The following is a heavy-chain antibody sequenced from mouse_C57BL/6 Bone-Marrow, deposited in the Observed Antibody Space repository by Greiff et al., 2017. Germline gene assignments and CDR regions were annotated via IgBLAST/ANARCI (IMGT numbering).Heavy chain of an antibody. Sequence: QVHVKQSGPELVKPGASVKLSCKASGYTFTSYDINWVKQRPGQGLEWIGWIYPRDGSTKYNEKVKGKATLTVDTSSSTAYMELHSLTSEDSAVYFCARLEFDGSSGDWYFDVWGTGTTVTVSS. CDR1: GYTFTSYD. V-gene: IGHV1-85*01. CDR2: IYPRDGST. CDR3: ARLEFDGSSGDWYFDV. D-gene: IGHD1-1*01. J-gene: IGHJ1*03.